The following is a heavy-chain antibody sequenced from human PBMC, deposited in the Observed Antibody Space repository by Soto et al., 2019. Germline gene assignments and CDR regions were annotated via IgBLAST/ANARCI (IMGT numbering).Heavy chain of an antibody. D-gene: IGHD3-22*01. Sequence: EVQLVESGGGLVQPGGSLRLSCAASGFTFSGYNMNWVRQAPGKGLEWVSYISSSSGTIYYADSVKGRFTISRDNATNSMSMQMNSLRAEDTAVYYCAKPRGYYDSSGYPTPDYWGQGTLVTVSS. J-gene: IGHJ4*02. CDR2: ISSSSGTI. CDR3: AKPRGYYDSSGYPTPDY. CDR1: GFTFSGYN. V-gene: IGHV3-48*01.